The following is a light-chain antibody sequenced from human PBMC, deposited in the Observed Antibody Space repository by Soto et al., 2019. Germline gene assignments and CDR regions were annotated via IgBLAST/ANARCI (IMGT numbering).Light chain of an antibody. V-gene: IGKV1-5*03. Sequence: IPITQYPSALSASEGDRVTISCRASQSVSIWLAWYQQKPGRAPKLLIYKSSILESGVPSRFSGSGSGTEFTLTISSLQPDDFATYYCQPFNTSPWTFGQGTKVDI. J-gene: IGKJ1*01. CDR3: QPFNTSPWT. CDR2: KSS. CDR1: QSVSIW.